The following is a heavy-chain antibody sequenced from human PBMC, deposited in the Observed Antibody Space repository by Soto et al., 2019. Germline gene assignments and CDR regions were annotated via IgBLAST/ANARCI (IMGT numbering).Heavy chain of an antibody. CDR1: GFTFSSYA. V-gene: IGHV3-23*01. CDR2: ISGSGGST. Sequence: GGSLRLSCAASGFTFSSYAMSWVRQAPGKGLEWVSAISGSGGSTYYADSVKGRFTISRDNSKNTLYLQMNSLRAEDTAVYYCAKAPYYDFWSGYYYFDYWGQGTLVTVSS. CDR3: AKAPYYDFWSGYYYFDY. D-gene: IGHD3-3*01. J-gene: IGHJ4*02.